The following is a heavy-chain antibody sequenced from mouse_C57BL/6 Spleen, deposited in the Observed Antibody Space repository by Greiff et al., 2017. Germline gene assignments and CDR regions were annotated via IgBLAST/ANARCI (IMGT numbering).Heavy chain of an antibody. CDR1: GYTFTSYW. CDR2: IHPNSGST. J-gene: IGHJ1*03. Sequence: QVQLQQPGAELVKPGASVKLSCKASGYTFTSYWLHWVKQRPGQGLEWIGMIHPNSGSTNYNEKFKSKATLTVDNSSSTAYMQLSSLTSEDSAVYYCARERDYDVNWYVDVWGTGATVTVAS. V-gene: IGHV1-64*01. CDR3: ARERDYDVNWYVDV. D-gene: IGHD2-4*01.